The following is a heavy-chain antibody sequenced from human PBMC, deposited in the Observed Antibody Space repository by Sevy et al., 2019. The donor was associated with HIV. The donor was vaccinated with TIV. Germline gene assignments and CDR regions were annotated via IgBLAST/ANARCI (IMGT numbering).Heavy chain of an antibody. CDR2: TRNKANSYTT. V-gene: IGHV3-72*01. D-gene: IGHD2-2*02. J-gene: IGHJ6*02. Sequence: GGSLRLSCAASGFTFSDHYMDWVRQAPGKGLEWVGRTRNKANSYTTEYAASVKGRFTISRDDSKNSLYLQMNVLKTEDTAVYYCARESCSSTSCYTPNYYYYYGMDVWGQGTTVTVSS. CDR1: GFTFSDHY. CDR3: ARESCSSTSCYTPNYYYYYGMDV.